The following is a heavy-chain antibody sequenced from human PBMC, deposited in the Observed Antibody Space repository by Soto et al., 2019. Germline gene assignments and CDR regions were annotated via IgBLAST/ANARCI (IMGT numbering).Heavy chain of an antibody. CDR1: GYTFTSYY. D-gene: IGHD3-9*01. J-gene: IGHJ3*02. CDR2: INPSGGST. V-gene: IGHV1-46*01. CDR3: ARDIYYDILTGLGGGHDAFDI. Sequence: ASVKVSCKASGYTFTSYYIHWVRQAPGQGLEWMGIINPSGGSTSYAQKFQGRVTMTRDTSTSTVYMELSSLRSEDTAVYYCARDIYYDILTGLGGGHDAFDIWGQGTMVTVSS.